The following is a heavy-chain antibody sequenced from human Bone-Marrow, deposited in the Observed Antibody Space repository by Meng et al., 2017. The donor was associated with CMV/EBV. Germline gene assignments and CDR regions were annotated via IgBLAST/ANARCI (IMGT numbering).Heavy chain of an antibody. CDR1: GFTFSSYS. CDR2: ISSSSSTI. J-gene: IGHJ4*02. CDR3: ATIGYCSSTSCYREDY. V-gene: IGHV3-48*01. Sequence: GESLKISCAASGFTFSSYSMNWVRQAPGKGLEWVSYISSSSSTIYYADSVKGRFTISRDNSKNTLYLQMNSLRAEDTAVYYCATIGYCSSTSCYREDYWGQGTLVTVSS. D-gene: IGHD2-2*02.